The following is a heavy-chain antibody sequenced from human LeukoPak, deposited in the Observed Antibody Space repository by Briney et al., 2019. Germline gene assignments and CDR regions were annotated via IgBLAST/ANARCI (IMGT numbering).Heavy chain of an antibody. Sequence: GGSLRLSCAASGFTFSSYSMNWVRQAPGKGLEWVSSISSSSSCIYYADSVKGRFTISRDNAKNSLYLQMNSLRAEDTAVYYCASYADTAMGDDYWGQGTLVTVSS. CDR3: ASYADTAMGDDY. J-gene: IGHJ4*02. CDR1: GFTFSSYS. D-gene: IGHD5-18*01. V-gene: IGHV3-21*01. CDR2: ISSSSSCI.